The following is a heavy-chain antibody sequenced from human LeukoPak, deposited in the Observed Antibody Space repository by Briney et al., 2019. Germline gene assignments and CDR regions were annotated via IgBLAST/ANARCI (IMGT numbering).Heavy chain of an antibody. V-gene: IGHV4-34*01. Sequence: SETLCLTCAVYGGSFSGYYWSWIRQPPGKGLERIGEINHSGSTNYNPSLKSRPPISVATSKSQFSLKLSSVTAADTAVYYCARVNTTVPTNWFDPWGQGTLVTVSS. CDR2: INHSGST. CDR1: GGSFSGYY. D-gene: IGHD4-17*01. J-gene: IGHJ5*02. CDR3: ARVNTTVPTNWFDP.